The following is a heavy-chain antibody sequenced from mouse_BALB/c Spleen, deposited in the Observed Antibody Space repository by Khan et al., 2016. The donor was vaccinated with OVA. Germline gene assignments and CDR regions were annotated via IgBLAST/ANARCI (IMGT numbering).Heavy chain of an antibody. CDR2: INPSNGYT. V-gene: IGHV1-4*01. J-gene: IGHJ3*01. CDR3: VRDGAYHRSDGWFAY. D-gene: IGHD2-14*01. CDR1: GYTFTSYT. Sequence: QVRLQQSGAELARPGASVKMSCKASGYTFTSYTIHWIKLRPGQGLEWIGFINPSNGYTNYNQKFKDKATLTADKSSTTVYMQLNSLTSDDSAVYNWVRDGAYHRSDGWFAYWGQGTLVTVSA.